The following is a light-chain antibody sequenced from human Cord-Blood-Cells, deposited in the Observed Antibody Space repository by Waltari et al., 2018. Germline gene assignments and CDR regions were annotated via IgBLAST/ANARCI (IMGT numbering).Light chain of an antibody. CDR1: SSDVGSYNL. CDR3: CSYGV. V-gene: IGLV2-23*01. CDR2: EGS. J-gene: IGLJ1*01. Sequence: QSALTQPASVSGSPGQSTTISCTGTSSDVGSYNLVSWYQQHPGKAPKLMIYEGSKRPSGVSNRFSGSKSGNTASLTISGLQAEDEADYYCCSYGVFGTGTKVTVL.